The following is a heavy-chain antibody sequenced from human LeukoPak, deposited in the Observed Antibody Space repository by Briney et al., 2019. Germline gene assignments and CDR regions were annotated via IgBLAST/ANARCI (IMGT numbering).Heavy chain of an antibody. V-gene: IGHV1-46*01. CDR1: GYTFTNYY. J-gene: IGHJ4*02. CDR3: ARVGHLSFDY. Sequence: ASVKVSCKASGYTFTNYYIHWVRQAPGQGLEWMGIINPSGGSTSYAQIFQGRVTMTRDTSTSTVYMELSSLRSEDTAVYYCARVGHLSFDYWGQGTLVTVSP. CDR2: INPSGGST.